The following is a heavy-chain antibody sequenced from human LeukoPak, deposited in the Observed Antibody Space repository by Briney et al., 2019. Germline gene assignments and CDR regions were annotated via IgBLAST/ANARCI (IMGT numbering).Heavy chain of an antibody. V-gene: IGHV1-69*13. D-gene: IGHD1-14*01. J-gene: IGHJ3*02. CDR1: GGTFSSYA. Sequence: SVKVSCKASGGTFSSYAISWVRQAPGQGLEWMGGIIPIFGTANYAQKFQGRVTITADESTSTAYMELSSLRSEDTAVYYCAREDHGGFNAFDIWGQGTMVTVSS. CDR2: IIPIFGTA. CDR3: AREDHGGFNAFDI.